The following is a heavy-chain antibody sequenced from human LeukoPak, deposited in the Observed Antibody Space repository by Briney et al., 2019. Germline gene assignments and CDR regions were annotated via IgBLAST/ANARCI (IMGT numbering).Heavy chain of an antibody. CDR2: IRYDGSNK. V-gene: IGHV3-30*02. Sequence: GGSLRLSCAASGFTFSSYGMHWVRQAPGKGLEWVAFIRYDGSNKYYADSVKGRFTISRDNSKNTLYLQMNSLRAEDTAVYYCAKVAQPYYYYYGMDVWGQGTTATVSS. CDR3: AKVAQPYYYYYGMDV. CDR1: GFTFSSYG. J-gene: IGHJ6*02.